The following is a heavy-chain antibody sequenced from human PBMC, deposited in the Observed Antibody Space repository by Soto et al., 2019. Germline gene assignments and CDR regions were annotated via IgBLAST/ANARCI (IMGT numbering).Heavy chain of an antibody. D-gene: IGHD6-13*01. V-gene: IGHV3-13*01. CDR2: IGTAGDT. Sequence: GGSLRLSCAASGFTFSSYDMHWVRQATGKGLEWVSAIGTAGDTYYPGSVKGRFTISRENAKNSLYLQMNSLRAEDTAVYYCARVYSSSWQGAFDIWGQGTMVTVSS. J-gene: IGHJ3*02. CDR1: GFTFSSYD. CDR3: ARVYSSSWQGAFDI.